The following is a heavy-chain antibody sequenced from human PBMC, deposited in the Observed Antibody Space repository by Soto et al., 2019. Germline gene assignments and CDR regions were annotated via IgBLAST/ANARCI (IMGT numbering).Heavy chain of an antibody. CDR2: ISYDGSNK. V-gene: IGHV3-30-3*01. Sequence: GALRLSCAASGFTFSSYAMHWVRQAPGKGLEWVAVISYDGSNKYYADSVKGRFTISRDNSKNTLYLQMNSLRAEDTAVYYCARDHRFGLAPWGYFDYWGQGTLVTVSS. CDR1: GFTFSSYA. CDR3: ARDHRFGLAPWGYFDY. J-gene: IGHJ4*02. D-gene: IGHD3-3*01.